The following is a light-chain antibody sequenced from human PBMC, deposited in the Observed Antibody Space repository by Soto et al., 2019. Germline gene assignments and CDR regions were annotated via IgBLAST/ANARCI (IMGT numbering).Light chain of an antibody. J-gene: IGLJ3*02. CDR1: SPNIGSNV. CDR2: VNN. V-gene: IGLV1-44*01. CDR3: AAWDDSLDGVV. Sequence: QSVLTQPPSASGTPGQRVTISCSGRSPNIGSNVVNWYQQLPGTAPKLLIYVNNQRPSGVPDRFSGSKSGTSASLAISGLQSEDEADYDCAAWDDSLDGVVFGGGTKLTVL.